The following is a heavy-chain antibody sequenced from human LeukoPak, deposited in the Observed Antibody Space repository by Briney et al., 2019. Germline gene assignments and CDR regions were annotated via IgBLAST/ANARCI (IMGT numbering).Heavy chain of an antibody. CDR2: IYSGGST. Sequence: GGSLRLSCAASGFTVSSNYMSWVRQAPGKGLEWVSVIYSGGSTYYADSVKGRFTISRDNFKNTLYLQMNSLRAEDTAVYYCAKDGEDTSGYFDYWGQGTLVTVSS. V-gene: IGHV3-66*01. D-gene: IGHD2-15*01. CDR1: GFTVSSNY. J-gene: IGHJ4*02. CDR3: AKDGEDTSGYFDY.